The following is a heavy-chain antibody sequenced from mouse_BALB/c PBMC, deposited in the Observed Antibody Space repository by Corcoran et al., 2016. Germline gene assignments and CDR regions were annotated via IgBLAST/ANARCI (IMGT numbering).Heavy chain of an antibody. CDR1: GYTFTSYW. CDR2: IYPGSGST. V-gene: IGHV1S22*01. CDR3: TNCDMAY. Sequence: LQQPGSELVRPGASVKLSCKASGYTFTSYWMHWVKQRHGQGLEWIGNIYPGSGSTNYDEKFKSKGTLTVDTSSSTAYMHLSSLTSEDSAVYYCTNCDMAYWGQGTSVTVSS. J-gene: IGHJ4*01.